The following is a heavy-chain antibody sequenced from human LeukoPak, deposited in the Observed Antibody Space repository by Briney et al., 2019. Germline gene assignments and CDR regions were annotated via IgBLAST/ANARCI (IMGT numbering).Heavy chain of an antibody. CDR2: ISYDGSNK. V-gene: IGHV3-30-3*01. CDR3: ASPPNYGDYVRFDY. Sequence: GGSLRLSCAASGFTFSSYAMHWVRQAPGKGLEWVAVISYDGSNKYYADSVKGRFTISRDNSKNTLYLQMNSLRAEDTAVYYCASPPNYGDYVRFDYWGQGTLVTVSS. CDR1: GFTFSSYA. D-gene: IGHD4-17*01. J-gene: IGHJ4*02.